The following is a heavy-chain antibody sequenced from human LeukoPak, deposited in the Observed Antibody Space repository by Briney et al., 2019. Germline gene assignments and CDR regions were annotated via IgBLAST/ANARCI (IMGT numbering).Heavy chain of an antibody. V-gene: IGHV4-59*08. J-gene: IGHJ4*02. CDR3: ARQDFIAMAWD. CDR1: GGSISSYY. D-gene: IGHD6-19*01. Sequence: SETLSLTCTVSGGSISSYYWSWIRQPPGKGLEWIGYIYYSGSANYNPSLKSRVTISVDTSKNQFSLKLSSVTAADTAVYYCARQDFIAMAWDWGQGTLVTVSS. CDR2: IYYSGSA.